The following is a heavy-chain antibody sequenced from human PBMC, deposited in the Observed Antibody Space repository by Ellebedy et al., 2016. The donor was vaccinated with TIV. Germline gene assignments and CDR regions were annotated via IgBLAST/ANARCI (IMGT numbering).Heavy chain of an antibody. Sequence: SETLSLTCSVSSGSITSGNYSWVWIRQPPGRGLEWIGTISYRGSSDYAPSLKSRVTISVDTSENQFSLKLRSVTAADTAVYYCARGLPKPMSALDIWGQGTMVTVSS. CDR1: SGSITSGNYS. CDR3: ARGLPKPMSALDI. V-gene: IGHV4-39*07. J-gene: IGHJ3*02. CDR2: ISYRGSS.